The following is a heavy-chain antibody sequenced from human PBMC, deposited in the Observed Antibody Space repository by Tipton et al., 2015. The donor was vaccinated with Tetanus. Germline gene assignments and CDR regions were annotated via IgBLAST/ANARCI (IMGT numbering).Heavy chain of an antibody. D-gene: IGHD6-6*01. CDR2: IYYSGST. Sequence: TLSLTCTVSGASIGGSPYFWNWIRHQPGKGLEWIGYIYYSGSTYYNPSLKSRVSMSVDTSKNQFFLNLTSVTAADTATYYCARDQGGGRVVRLNWFDPWGQGTLVTVSS. CDR1: GASIGGSPYF. V-gene: IGHV4-31*03. J-gene: IGHJ5*02. CDR3: ARDQGGGRVVRLNWFDP.